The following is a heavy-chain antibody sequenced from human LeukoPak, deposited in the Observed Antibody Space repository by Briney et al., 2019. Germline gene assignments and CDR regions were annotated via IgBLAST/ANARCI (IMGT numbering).Heavy chain of an antibody. CDR2: ISYDGSNN. V-gene: IGHV3-30*04. Sequence: GRSLRLSCAASGFTFSTYAMHWVRQAPGKGLEGVAVISYDGSNNYYADSVKGRFTISKDNSKNTLYLQMNSLRAEDTAVYYCARGGGYGDYEMGAFDIWGQGTMVTVSS. CDR3: ARGGGYGDYEMGAFDI. D-gene: IGHD4-17*01. CDR1: GFTFSTYA. J-gene: IGHJ3*02.